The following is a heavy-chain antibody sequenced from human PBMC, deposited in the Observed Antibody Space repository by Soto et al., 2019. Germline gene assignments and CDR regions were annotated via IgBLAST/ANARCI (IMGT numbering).Heavy chain of an antibody. Sequence: ASLKVSCKASGYTFNTYYIHWVRQAPGQGLEWMALINPNGGSATYAQRFQGRVTLTRDTSTSTVYMELSSLRSEDTALYYCARDPNGYKSGLRSRYHYGMDVWGQGTTVTVSS. CDR3: ARDPNGYKSGLRSRYHYGMDV. V-gene: IGHV1-46*02. J-gene: IGHJ6*02. CDR1: GYTFNTYY. CDR2: INPNGGSA. D-gene: IGHD5-18*01.